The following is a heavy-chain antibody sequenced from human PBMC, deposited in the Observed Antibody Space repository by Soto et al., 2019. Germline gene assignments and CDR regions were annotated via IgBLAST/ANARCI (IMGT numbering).Heavy chain of an antibody. CDR2: IIPIFGTA. Sequence: QVQLVQSGAEVKKPGSSVKVSCKASGGTFSSYAISWVRQAPGQGLEWMGGIIPIFGTANYAQKFQGRVTITADKSTSTAYMELSSLISEDTAVYYCARPVLGGYWDRCDYWGQGTMVTVSS. J-gene: IGHJ4*02. D-gene: IGHD2-8*02. CDR3: ARPVLGGYWDRCDY. CDR1: GGTFSSYA. V-gene: IGHV1-69*06.